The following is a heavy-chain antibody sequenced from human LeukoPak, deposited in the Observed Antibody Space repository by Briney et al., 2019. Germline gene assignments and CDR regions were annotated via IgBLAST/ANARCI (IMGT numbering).Heavy chain of an antibody. Sequence: PSETLSLTCTVSGGSISSYYWSWIRQPPGKGLEWIGYIYYSGSTNYNPSLKSRVTISVDTSKSQFSLKLSSVTAADTAVYYCARLDSSGWEDAFDIWGQGTMVTVSS. CDR2: IYYSGST. V-gene: IGHV4-59*08. CDR1: GGSISSYY. CDR3: ARLDSSGWEDAFDI. D-gene: IGHD6-19*01. J-gene: IGHJ3*02.